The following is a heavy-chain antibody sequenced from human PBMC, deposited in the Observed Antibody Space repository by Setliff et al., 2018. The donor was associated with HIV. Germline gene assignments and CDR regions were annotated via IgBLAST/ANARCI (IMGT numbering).Heavy chain of an antibody. CDR1: GYTFTDHY. CDR2: FTPFNDNT. J-gene: IGHJ3*01. V-gene: IGHV1-45*02. Sequence: SVMVSCKASGYTFTDHYLHWVRQAPGQALEWMGWFTPFNDNTNYAQKYRGRISITRDRSMSTAYMELSSLRSGDTGMYYCARSSRANEAFDVWGQGTMVT. CDR3: ARSSRANEAFDV.